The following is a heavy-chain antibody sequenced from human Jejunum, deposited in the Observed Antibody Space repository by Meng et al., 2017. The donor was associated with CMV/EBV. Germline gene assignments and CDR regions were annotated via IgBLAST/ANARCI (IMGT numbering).Heavy chain of an antibody. CDR1: TFTSYG. CDR3: ARKSHYFGSGSSYSPGDY. V-gene: IGHV7-4-1*02. J-gene: IGHJ4*02. D-gene: IGHD3-10*01. Sequence: TFTSYGMKWVRPAPGQGIEWMGWINTNTGNPTYAQGFTGRFVFSLDTSVSTAYLQISSLKAEDTAVYFCARKSHYFGSGSSYSPGDYWGQGTLVTVSS. CDR2: INTNTGNP.